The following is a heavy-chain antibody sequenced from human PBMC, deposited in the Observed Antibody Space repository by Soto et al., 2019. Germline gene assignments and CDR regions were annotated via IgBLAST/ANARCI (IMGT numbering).Heavy chain of an antibody. D-gene: IGHD1-1*01. V-gene: IGHV3-33*01. CDR1: GFTFSSYG. CDR2: IWYDGSNK. CDR3: ARDRTTRNYFDY. Sequence: QVQLVESGGGVVQPGRSLRLSCAASGFTFSSYGMHWVRQAPGKGLEWVAVIWYDGSNKYYADSVKGRFTISIDNSKNTLYLQMNSLRAEDTAVYYCARDRTTRNYFDYWGQGTLVTVSS. J-gene: IGHJ4*02.